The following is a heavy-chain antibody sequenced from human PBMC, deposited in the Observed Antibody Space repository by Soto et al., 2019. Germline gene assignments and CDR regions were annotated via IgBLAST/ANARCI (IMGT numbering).Heavy chain of an antibody. D-gene: IGHD3-16*01. CDR2: ISAAGDT. J-gene: IGHJ4*01. V-gene: IGHV3-13*01. CDR1: GFTFSSYD. CDR3: ARDFSAYNEF. Sequence: EVQLVESGGGLVQPGGSLRLSCAASGFTFSSYDMHWVRQATGKGLEWVSAISAAGDTYYPDSVKGRFTISRENAKNSLYLQMNRLRAEDTAVYYCARDFSAYNEFWGPGNLVTVSP.